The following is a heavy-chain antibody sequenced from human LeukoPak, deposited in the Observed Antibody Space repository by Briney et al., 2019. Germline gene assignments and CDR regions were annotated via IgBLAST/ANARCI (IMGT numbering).Heavy chain of an antibody. D-gene: IGHD3-10*02. J-gene: IGHJ6*04. CDR1: GFTFSSYE. Sequence: GGSLRLSCAASGFTFSSYEMNWVRQAPGKGLEWVSYISSSGSTIYYADFVKGRYTISRDNAKNSLYLQMNSLRAEDTAVYYCAELGITMIGGVWGKGTTVTISS. V-gene: IGHV3-48*03. CDR2: ISSSGSTI. CDR3: AELGITMIGGV.